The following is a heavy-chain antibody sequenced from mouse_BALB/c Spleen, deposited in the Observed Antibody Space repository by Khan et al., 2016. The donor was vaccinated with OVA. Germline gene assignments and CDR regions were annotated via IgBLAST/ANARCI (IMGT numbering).Heavy chain of an antibody. V-gene: IGHV1S135*01. Sequence: EVQLQQSGPELVKPGASMKISCKASGYSFTGYTINWVRQSHGKNLEWIGLINPYNGGTRYNQKFKGKATLTVDKSSSTAFMELLSLTSEDSAVYYSASSYSIAWFAYWGQGTLVTVSA. J-gene: IGHJ3*01. CDR2: INPYNGGT. CDR3: ASSYSIAWFAY. D-gene: IGHD2-5*01. CDR1: GYSFTGYT.